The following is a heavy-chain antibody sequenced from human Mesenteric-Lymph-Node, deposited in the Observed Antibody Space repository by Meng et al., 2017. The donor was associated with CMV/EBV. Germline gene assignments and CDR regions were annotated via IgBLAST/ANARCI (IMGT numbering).Heavy chain of an antibody. CDR1: GFTFSSYW. CDR3: ARVRGGYCSSTSCPPGYYYGMDV. V-gene: IGHV3-7*01. Sequence: GGSLRLSCAASGFTFSSYWMSWVCQAPGKGLEWVANIKQDGSEKYYVDSVKGRFTISRDNAKNSLYLQMNSLRAEDTAVYYCARVRGGYCSSTSCPPGYYYGMDVWGQGTTVTVSS. D-gene: IGHD2-2*01. CDR2: IKQDGSEK. J-gene: IGHJ6*02.